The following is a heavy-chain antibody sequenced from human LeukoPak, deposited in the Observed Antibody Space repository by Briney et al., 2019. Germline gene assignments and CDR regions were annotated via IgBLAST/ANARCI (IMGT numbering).Heavy chain of an antibody. J-gene: IGHJ4*02. D-gene: IGHD3-10*01. Sequence: GGSLRLSCAASGFTFSHYAMRWVRQAPGKGLEWLSEIGGGGDGAYHADSMKGRFTISRDNSKNTLYLQMNSLRAEDTAVYYCTTSWPKVREGDQWGQGTLVTVSS. CDR3: TTSWPKVREGDQ. CDR1: GFTFSHYA. CDR2: IGGGGDGA. V-gene: IGHV3-23*01.